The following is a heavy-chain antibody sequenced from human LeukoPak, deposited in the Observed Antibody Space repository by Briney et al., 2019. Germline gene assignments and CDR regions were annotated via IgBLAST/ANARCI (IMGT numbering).Heavy chain of an antibody. CDR1: GGSISSSSYY. CDR2: IYYSGST. Sequence: SETLSLTCTVSGGSISSSSYYWGWIRQPPGKGLEWIGYIYYSGSTNYNPSLKSRVTISVDTSKNQFSLKLSSVTAADTAVYYCARQIIVATISYFDYWGQGTLVTVSS. J-gene: IGHJ4*02. D-gene: IGHD5-12*01. CDR3: ARQIIVATISYFDY. V-gene: IGHV4-61*05.